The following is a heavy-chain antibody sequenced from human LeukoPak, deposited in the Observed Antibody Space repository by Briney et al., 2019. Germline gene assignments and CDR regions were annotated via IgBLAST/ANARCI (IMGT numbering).Heavy chain of an antibody. CDR3: ARGPYSYDSSGAFDI. CDR1: GGSISTTNYY. V-gene: IGHV4-39*07. Sequence: SETLSLTCTVSGGSISTTNYYWGWIRQSPGKGLEWFGCVYYSGSTYYNPSLKSRVTISVDTSKNQFSLKLSSVTAADTAVYFCARGPYSYDSSGAFDIWGQGTMVTVSS. D-gene: IGHD3-22*01. CDR2: VYYSGST. J-gene: IGHJ3*02.